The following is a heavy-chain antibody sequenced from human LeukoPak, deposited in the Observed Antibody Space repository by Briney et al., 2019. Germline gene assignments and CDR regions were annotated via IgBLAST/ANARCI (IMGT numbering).Heavy chain of an antibody. J-gene: IGHJ5*02. V-gene: IGHV1-18*01. Sequence: GASVKVSCKASGYTFTSYGISWMRQAPGQGLEWMGWISAYNGNTNYAQKLQGRVTMTTDTSTSTAYMELRSLRTDDTAVYYCARGDSSSWYPNWFDPWGQGTLVTVSS. D-gene: IGHD6-13*01. CDR2: ISAYNGNT. CDR3: ARGDSSSWYPNWFDP. CDR1: GYTFTSYG.